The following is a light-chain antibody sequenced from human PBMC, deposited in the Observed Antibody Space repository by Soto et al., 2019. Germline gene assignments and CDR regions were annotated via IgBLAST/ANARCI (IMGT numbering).Light chain of an antibody. Sequence: QSALTQPTSVSGSPGQSVTISCTGTSSDVGSYNRVSWYQQPPGTAPKLMIYEVSNRPSWVPDRFSGSKSGNTASLTISGLQAETEADYYRCSSTSSSTSVFGVGTKLTV. J-gene: IGLJ1*01. CDR1: SSDVGSYNR. CDR3: CSSTSSSTSV. CDR2: EVS. V-gene: IGLV2-18*02.